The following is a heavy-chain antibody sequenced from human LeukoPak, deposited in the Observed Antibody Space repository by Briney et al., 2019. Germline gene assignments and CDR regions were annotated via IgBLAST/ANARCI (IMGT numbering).Heavy chain of an antibody. CDR3: ARLWSSGPGVHYYYYYGMDV. CDR1: GGSISSYY. CDR2: IYYSGST. J-gene: IGHJ6*02. Sequence: SETLSLTCTVSGGSISSYYWSWIRQPPGKGLEWIGYIYYSGSTNYNPSLKSRVTISVDTSKNQFSLKLSSVTAADTAVYYCARLWSSGPGVHYYYYYGMDVWGQGTTVTVSS. D-gene: IGHD6-19*01. V-gene: IGHV4-59*08.